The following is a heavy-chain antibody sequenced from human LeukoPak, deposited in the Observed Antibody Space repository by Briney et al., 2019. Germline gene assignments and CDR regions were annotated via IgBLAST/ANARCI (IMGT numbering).Heavy chain of an antibody. CDR3: ARDHGRNYYDSSGYYSH. CDR1: GGSFSGYY. D-gene: IGHD3-22*01. CDR2: INHSGST. Sequence: PSETLSLTCAVYGGSFSGYYWSWIRQPPGKGLEWIGEINHSGSTNYNPSLKSRVTISVDTSKNQFSLKLSSVTAADTAVYYCARDHGRNYYDSSGYYSHWGQGTLVTVSS. V-gene: IGHV4-34*01. J-gene: IGHJ4*02.